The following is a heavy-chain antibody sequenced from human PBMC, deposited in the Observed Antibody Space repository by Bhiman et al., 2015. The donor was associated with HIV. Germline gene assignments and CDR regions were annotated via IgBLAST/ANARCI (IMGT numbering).Heavy chain of an antibody. CDR1: GFTFDDYG. V-gene: IGHV3-20*04. CDR2: INWNGSSK. CDR3: TRISYDSGWYLNY. Sequence: EVQLVESGGGVVRPGGSLRLSCAASGFTFDDYGMSWVRQAPGKGLEWVSGINWNGSSKFYANSVRGRFTISRDNAKNALFLQMSSLSVEDTGVYYCTRISYDSGWYLNYWGQGTLVTVSS. J-gene: IGHJ4*02. D-gene: IGHD6-19*01.